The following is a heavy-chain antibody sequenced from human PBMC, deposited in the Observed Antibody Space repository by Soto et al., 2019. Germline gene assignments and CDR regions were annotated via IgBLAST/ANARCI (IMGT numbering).Heavy chain of an antibody. CDR2: ISYDGSNK. V-gene: IGHV3-30*03. Sequence: GGSLRLSCAASGFTFSSYGMHWVRQAPGKGLEWVAVISYDGSNKYYADSVKGRFTMTRNTSISTAYMELSSLRSEDTAVYYCARVVIVAPGFDAFDTWGQGTMVTVSS. J-gene: IGHJ3*02. CDR1: GFTFSSYG. CDR3: ARVVIVAPGFDAFDT. D-gene: IGHD3-16*02.